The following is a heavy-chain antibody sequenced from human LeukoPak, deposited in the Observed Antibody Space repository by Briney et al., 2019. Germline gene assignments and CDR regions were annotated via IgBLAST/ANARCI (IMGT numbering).Heavy chain of an antibody. V-gene: IGHV4-4*07. J-gene: IGHJ6*03. CDR2: IYTSGST. D-gene: IGHD6-19*01. Sequence: SETLSLTCTVSSGSISNYDWSWVRQPAGKGLEWIGRIYTSGSTNYNPSLKSRVTMSVDTSKNQFSLKLSSVTAADTAVYYCARQEVAGMGHYYHQYMDVWGKGTTVTISS. CDR1: SGSISNYD. CDR3: ARQEVAGMGHYYHQYMDV.